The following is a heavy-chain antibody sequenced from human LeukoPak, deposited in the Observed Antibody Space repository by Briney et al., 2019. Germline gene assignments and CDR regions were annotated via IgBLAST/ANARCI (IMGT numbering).Heavy chain of an antibody. Sequence: GGSLRLSCAASGFTVSSNYMSWVRQAPGKGLEWVSIIYTGGATYYADSVKGRFTIPRDNSKNTLYLQMISLRAEDTAVYYCARRYTSSWCLDSWGQGTLVTVSS. V-gene: IGHV3-53*01. CDR1: GFTVSSNY. D-gene: IGHD6-13*01. CDR3: ARRYTSSWCLDS. J-gene: IGHJ4*02. CDR2: IYTGGAT.